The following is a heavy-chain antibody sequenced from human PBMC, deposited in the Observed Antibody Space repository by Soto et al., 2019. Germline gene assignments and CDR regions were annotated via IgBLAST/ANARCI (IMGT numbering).Heavy chain of an antibody. J-gene: IGHJ6*02. Sequence: EVQLVQSGAEVKKPGESLKISCKGSGYSFTSYWIGWVRQMPGKGLEWMGIICPGDSDTRYSPSFQGQVTISADKSISTAYLQWSSLKASDTAMYYCARPRETGKYYYGVDVWGQGTTVTVSS. CDR1: GYSFTSYW. CDR3: ARPRETGKYYYGVDV. CDR2: ICPGDSDT. V-gene: IGHV5-51*01. D-gene: IGHD3-9*01.